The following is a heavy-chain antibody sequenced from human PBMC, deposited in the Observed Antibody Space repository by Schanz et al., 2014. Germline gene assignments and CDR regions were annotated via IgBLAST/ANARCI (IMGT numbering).Heavy chain of an antibody. CDR1: GFTFTTHS. CDR2: ISGSGGST. V-gene: IGHV3-23*01. Sequence: EVQLLESGGGLVQPGGSLRLSCAASGFTFTTHSMTWVRQAPGKGLEWVSGISGSGGSTYYADSVKGRFTISRDNSKNTLYLQVNSLRAEDTAVYYCARANYRRKINFDYWGRGTLVTVSS. CDR3: ARANYRRKINFDY. D-gene: IGHD3-10*01. J-gene: IGHJ4*02.